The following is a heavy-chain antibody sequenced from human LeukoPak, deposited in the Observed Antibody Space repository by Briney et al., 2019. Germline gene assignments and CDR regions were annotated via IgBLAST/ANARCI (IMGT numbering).Heavy chain of an antibody. J-gene: IGHJ6*02. V-gene: IGHV3-13*01. CDR1: GFTFSSYD. Sequence: GGSLRLSCAASGFTFSSYDMHWVRQATGKGLEWVSAIGTAGDTYYPGSVKGRFTISRENAKNSLYLQMNSLRAGDTAVYYCARGFIAVAGAPDYYYYYGMDVWGQGTTVTVSS. D-gene: IGHD6-19*01. CDR3: ARGFIAVAGAPDYYYYYGMDV. CDR2: IGTAGDT.